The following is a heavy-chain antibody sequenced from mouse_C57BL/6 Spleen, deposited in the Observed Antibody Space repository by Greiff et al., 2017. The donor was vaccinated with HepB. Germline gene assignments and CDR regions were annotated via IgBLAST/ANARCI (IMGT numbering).Heavy chain of an antibody. CDR1: GFTFSDYG. CDR2: ISSGSSTI. D-gene: IGHD1-1*01. V-gene: IGHV5-17*01. J-gene: IGHJ2*01. Sequence: EVQVVESGGGLVKPGGSLKLSCAASGFTFSDYGMHWVRQAPEKGLEWVAYISSGSSTIYYADTVKGRFTISRDNAKNTLFLQRTSLRSEDTAMYYCAKDYGSSFYYFDYWGQGTTLTVSS. CDR3: AKDYGSSFYYFDY.